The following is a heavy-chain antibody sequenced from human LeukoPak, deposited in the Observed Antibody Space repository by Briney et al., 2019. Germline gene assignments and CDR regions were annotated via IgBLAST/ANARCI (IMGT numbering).Heavy chain of an antibody. CDR2: INHSGST. Sequence: PSETLSLTCAVYGESFSGYYWSWIRQPPGEGLEWIGEINHSGSTNYNPSLKSRVTISVGTSKNQFSLKLSSVTAADTAVYYCARGRHYYDSSGRIDYWGQGTLVTVSS. CDR3: ARGRHYYDSSGRIDY. J-gene: IGHJ4*02. CDR1: GESFSGYY. D-gene: IGHD3-22*01. V-gene: IGHV4-34*01.